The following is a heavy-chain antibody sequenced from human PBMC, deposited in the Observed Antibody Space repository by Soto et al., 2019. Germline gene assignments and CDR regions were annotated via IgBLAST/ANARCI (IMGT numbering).Heavy chain of an antibody. J-gene: IGHJ4*02. CDR3: ARDGTLYDGGAYYYLY. CDR1: GGNFSRYT. Sequence: QVQLVQSGTEVKKPGSSVKVSCKASGGNFSRYTLSWVRQAPGQGLEWMGGIIPMFGKANYAQKFQGRVTITADESTSTGYMELRSLISEDTAVYYCARDGTLYDGGAYYYLYWGQGTLVTVSS. V-gene: IGHV1-69*01. CDR2: IIPMFGKA. D-gene: IGHD3-22*01.